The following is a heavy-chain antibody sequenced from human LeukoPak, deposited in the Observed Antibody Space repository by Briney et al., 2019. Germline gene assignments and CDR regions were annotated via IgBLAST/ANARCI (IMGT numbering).Heavy chain of an antibody. J-gene: IGHJ4*02. Sequence: GGSLRLSCAASGFTFSGYWMHWVRQAPGKGLEWVSAISGSGGSTYYADSVKGRFTISRDNSKNTLYLQMNSLRAEDTAVYYCARAPLYYYGSGIRPGYFDYWGQGTLVTVSS. D-gene: IGHD3-10*01. CDR1: GFTFSGYW. CDR2: ISGSGGST. V-gene: IGHV3-23*01. CDR3: ARAPLYYYGSGIRPGYFDY.